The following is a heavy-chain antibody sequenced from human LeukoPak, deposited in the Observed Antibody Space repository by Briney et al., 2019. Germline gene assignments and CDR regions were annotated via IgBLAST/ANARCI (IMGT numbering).Heavy chain of an antibody. D-gene: IGHD2-2*01. Sequence: PETLSLTCTVSGGSISSSGYQWGWISQPPGKGLEWIGEINHSGSTNYDPPLKSRVTIPVETSKNQFSLKLSSVTAADTAVYYCARQDIVVVPAAIDYYYYMDVWGKGTTVTISS. J-gene: IGHJ6*03. CDR3: ARQDIVVVPAAIDYYYYMDV. CDR2: INHSGST. CDR1: GGSISSSGYQ. V-gene: IGHV4-39*07.